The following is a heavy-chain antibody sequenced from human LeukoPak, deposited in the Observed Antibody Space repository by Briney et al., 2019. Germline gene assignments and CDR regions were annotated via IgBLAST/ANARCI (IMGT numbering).Heavy chain of an antibody. J-gene: IGHJ4*02. V-gene: IGHV3-74*01. D-gene: IGHD1-26*01. CDR2: IKSAGSST. CDR3: VRDNRSYNFDY. Sequence: GGSLRLSCAVSRFTFRSYGMHWVRQAPGKGRVWVSCIKSAGSSTSIADSAKGRFTISRDNAKNTVYLQMNSLKAGDTAVYYCVRDNRSYNFDYWGQGTLVTVSS. CDR1: RFTFRSYG.